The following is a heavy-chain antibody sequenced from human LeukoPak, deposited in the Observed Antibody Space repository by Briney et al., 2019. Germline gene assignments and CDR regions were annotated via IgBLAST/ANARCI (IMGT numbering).Heavy chain of an antibody. CDR1: GFTFSGYS. Sequence: GGSLRLSCAASGFTFSGYSMNWVRQAPGKGLEWVSYISGSSGTIYNADSVTGRFTISRDNAKNSLYLEMNSLRAEDTALYYRARGQDDFWSGSYYYYYMDVWGKGTTVTVSS. CDR3: ARGQDDFWSGSYYYYYMDV. D-gene: IGHD3-3*01. V-gene: IGHV3-48*04. CDR2: ISGSSGTI. J-gene: IGHJ6*03.